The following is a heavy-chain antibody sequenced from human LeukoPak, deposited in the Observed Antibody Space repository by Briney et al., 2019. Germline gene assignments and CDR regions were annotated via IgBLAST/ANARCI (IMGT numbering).Heavy chain of an antibody. CDR2: ITSGSSHI. J-gene: IGHJ6*03. Sequence: GGSLRLSCAASGFTFSSYNMNWVRQTPGQGLEWVSSITSGSSHIYYADSVKGRFTISRDNAKSSLYLQMNSLRAEDTAVYYCARGPYSGSYGADYYYYMDVWGKGTTVTISS. D-gene: IGHD1-26*01. CDR3: ARGPYSGSYGADYYYYMDV. V-gene: IGHV3-21*01. CDR1: GFTFSSYN.